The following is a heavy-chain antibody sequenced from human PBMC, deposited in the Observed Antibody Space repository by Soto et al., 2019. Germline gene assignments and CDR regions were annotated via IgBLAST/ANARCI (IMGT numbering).Heavy chain of an antibody. Sequence: SETLSLTCTVSGGSVTNSSYYWGWIRQSPGKGLEWIGSVYYRGRSYSKSSVKSRVTISVDTSKNRLSLSLNSVTASDTAVYFCVSQRTTVPTQAYFDYWGPGALVTVSS. CDR2: VYYRGRS. V-gene: IGHV4-39*01. CDR3: VSQRTTVPTQAYFDY. J-gene: IGHJ4*02. D-gene: IGHD4-17*01. CDR1: GGSVTNSSYY.